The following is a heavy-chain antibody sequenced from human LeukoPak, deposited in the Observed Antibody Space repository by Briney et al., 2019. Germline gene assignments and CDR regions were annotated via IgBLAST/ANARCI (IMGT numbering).Heavy chain of an antibody. CDR2: IKQDGSEK. D-gene: IGHD2-2*01. J-gene: IGHJ4*02. V-gene: IGHV3-7*01. Sequence: GGSLRLSCAASGFTFSSYWMSWVRQAPGKGLEWVANIKQDGSEKYYVDSVKGRFTISRDNAKNSLYLQMNSLRAEDTAVYYCAREWEGCSTTDCPFDFWGQGTLVTVSS. CDR3: AREWEGCSTTDCPFDF. CDR1: GFTFSSYW.